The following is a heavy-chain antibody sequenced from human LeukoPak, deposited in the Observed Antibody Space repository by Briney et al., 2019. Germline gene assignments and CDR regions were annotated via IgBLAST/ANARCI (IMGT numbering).Heavy chain of an antibody. D-gene: IGHD3-10*01. J-gene: IGHJ4*02. V-gene: IGHV3-66*01. Sequence: GGSLRLSCAASGFTVSSNYMSWVRQAPGKGLEWVSVIYSGGSTYYADSVKGRFTISRDNSKNTLYLQMNSLRAEDTAVYYCARGGSGSYYNGDLYYFDYWGQGTLVTVSS. CDR3: ARGGSGSYYNGDLYYFDY. CDR2: IYSGGST. CDR1: GFTVSSNY.